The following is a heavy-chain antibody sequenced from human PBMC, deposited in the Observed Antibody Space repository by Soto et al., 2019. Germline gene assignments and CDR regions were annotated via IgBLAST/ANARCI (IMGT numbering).Heavy chain of an antibody. CDR1: GGSFSGYY. V-gene: IGHV4-34*01. CDR3: ASLAGEYYYYYYGMDV. D-gene: IGHD1-26*01. J-gene: IGHJ6*02. CDR2: INHSGST. Sequence: QVQLQQWGAGLLKPSETLSLTCAVYGGSFSGYYWSWIRQPPGKGLEWIGEINHSGSTNYNPSLKRRDTISXXTXKXXFSLKVSSVTAADTAVYYCASLAGEYYYYYYGMDVWGQGTTVTVSS.